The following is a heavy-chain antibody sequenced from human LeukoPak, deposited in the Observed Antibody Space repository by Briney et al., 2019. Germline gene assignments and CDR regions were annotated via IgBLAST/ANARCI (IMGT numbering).Heavy chain of an antibody. V-gene: IGHV4-39*01. CDR1: GASISSGTYY. D-gene: IGHD4/OR15-4a*01. J-gene: IGHJ5*02. Sequence: PSETLSLTCTVSGASISSGTYYWAWIRQSPGKGLEWIGSIYNTASTYYNPSFKGRLTLSVDTSKNQISLELRSVTAADAAMYYCATNKTMVTTVGWFDPWGQGTLVIVSS. CDR2: IYNTAST. CDR3: ATNKTMVTTVGWFDP.